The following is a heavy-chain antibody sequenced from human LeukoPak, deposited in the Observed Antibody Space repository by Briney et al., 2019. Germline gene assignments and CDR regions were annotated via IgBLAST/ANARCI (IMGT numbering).Heavy chain of an antibody. J-gene: IGHJ6*03. CDR1: GFTFSSYA. V-gene: IGHV3-23*01. Sequence: SGGSLRLSCAASGFTFSSYAMSWVRQAPGKGLEWVSAISGSGGSTYYADSVKGRFTISRDNSKNTLYLQMNSLRAEDTAVYYCANNPGPIVLMVYAHYYYYMDVWGKGTTVTVSS. CDR2: ISGSGGST. D-gene: IGHD2-8*01. CDR3: ANNPGPIVLMVYAHYYYYMDV.